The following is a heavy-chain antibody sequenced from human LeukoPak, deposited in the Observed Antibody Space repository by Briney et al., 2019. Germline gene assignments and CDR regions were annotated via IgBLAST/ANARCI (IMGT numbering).Heavy chain of an antibody. V-gene: IGHV1-8*01. CDR1: GYTFTSYD. J-gene: IGHJ4*02. CDR2: MNPNSGNT. D-gene: IGHD3-22*01. CDR3: ARGGSVSYYYDSSGYYWPFDY. Sequence: VSVKVSCKASGYTFTSYDINWVRQATGQGLEWMGWMNPNSGNTGYAQKFQGRVTMTRNTSISTAYMELSSLRSEDTAVYYCARGGSVSYYYDSSGYYWPFDYWGQGTLVTVSS.